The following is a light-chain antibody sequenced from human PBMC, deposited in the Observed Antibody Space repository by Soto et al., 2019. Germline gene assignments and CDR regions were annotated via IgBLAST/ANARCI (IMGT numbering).Light chain of an antibody. J-gene: IGKJ2*01. CDR1: QSVSSSY. CDR3: QQYDSSLYM. V-gene: IGKV3-20*01. Sequence: EIVLTQSPGTLSLSPGERATLSCRASQSVSSSYVAWYQQKPGQAPRLLIYGASSRATGIPDRFSGSGSGTDFTLSISRLEPEDFAVYYCQQYDSSLYMLGQGTKLEIK. CDR2: GAS.